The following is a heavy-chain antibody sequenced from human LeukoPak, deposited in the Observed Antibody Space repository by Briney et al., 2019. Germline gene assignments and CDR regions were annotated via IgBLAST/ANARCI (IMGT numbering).Heavy chain of an antibody. V-gene: IGHV1-18*01. J-gene: IGHJ3*02. CDR1: GYTFFTYG. Sequence: ASVKVSCKASGYTFFTYGINWVRQAPGQGLESMGWISTYNGNINYAQKFQGRVTMTTDTSTSTAYMELRSLRSDDTAVYYCARDKSEHSGNFDAFDIWGQGTMVTVSS. D-gene: IGHD1-26*01. CDR3: ARDKSEHSGNFDAFDI. CDR2: ISTYNGNI.